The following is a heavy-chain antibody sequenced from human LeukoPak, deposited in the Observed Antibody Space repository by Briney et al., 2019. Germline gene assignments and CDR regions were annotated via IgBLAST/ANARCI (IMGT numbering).Heavy chain of an antibody. CDR3: AGESILHCSSTSCYGYYYYGMDV. Sequence: SETLSLTCTVSGGSISSGGYYWSWIRQPPGKGLEWIGYIYHSGSTYYNPSLKSRVTISVDRSKNQFSLKLSSVTAADTAVYYCAGESILHCSSTSCYGYYYYGMDVWGQGTTVTVSS. J-gene: IGHJ6*02. D-gene: IGHD2-2*01. CDR2: IYHSGST. CDR1: GGSISSGGYY. V-gene: IGHV4-30-2*01.